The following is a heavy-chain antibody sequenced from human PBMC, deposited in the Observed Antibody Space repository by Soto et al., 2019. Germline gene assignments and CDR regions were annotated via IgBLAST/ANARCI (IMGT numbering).Heavy chain of an antibody. CDR1: GGTFSSYA. Sequence: QVQLVQSGAEVKKPGSSVKVSCKASGGTFSSYAISWVRQAPGQGLEWMGGIIHIFGTANYAQNFQCRVTITADESTSTAYMGLSSLRSEDTAVYYCARSPRYCSGGRCYQFDYWGQGTLVTVSS. CDR3: ARSPRYCSGGRCYQFDY. CDR2: IIHIFGTA. D-gene: IGHD2-15*01. V-gene: IGHV1-69*01. J-gene: IGHJ4*02.